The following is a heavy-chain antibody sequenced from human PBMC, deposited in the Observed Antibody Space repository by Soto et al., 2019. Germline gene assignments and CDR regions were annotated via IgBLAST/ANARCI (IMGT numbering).Heavy chain of an antibody. CDR1: GYSFTNYW. CDR2: IDPTDSYT. V-gene: IGHV5-10-1*01. D-gene: IGHD6-13*01. CDR3: ARGRSRYSGSWGYWFDP. J-gene: IGHJ5*02. Sequence: GESLKISCKGSGYSFTNYWISWVRQMPGKGLEWMGRIDPTDSYTNYSPSFQGHVTISADKSISTAYLQWSSLEASDTAMYYCARGRSRYSGSWGYWFDPWGQGTLVTVSS.